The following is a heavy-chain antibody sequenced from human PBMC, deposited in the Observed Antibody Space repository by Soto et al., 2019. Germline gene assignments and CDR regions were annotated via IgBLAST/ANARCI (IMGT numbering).Heavy chain of an antibody. V-gene: IGHV3-48*01. CDR1: GFTFSSYS. CDR3: AREGYDFWSGYYYNWFDP. D-gene: IGHD3-3*01. J-gene: IGHJ5*02. Sequence: GGSLRLSCAASGFTFSSYSMNWVRQAPGKGLEWVSYISSSSSTIYYADSVKGRFTISRDNAKNSLYLQMNSLRAEDTAVYYCAREGYDFWSGYYYNWFDPWGQGTLVTVSS. CDR2: ISSSSSTI.